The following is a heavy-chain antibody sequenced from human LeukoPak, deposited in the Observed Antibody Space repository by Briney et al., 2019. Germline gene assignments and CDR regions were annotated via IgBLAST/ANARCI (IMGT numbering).Heavy chain of an antibody. Sequence: GASVKVSCKASGYILTSYNMHWVRQAPGQGLEWLGIINPSGGDTKYAQKFQGRVTLTRDKSTSTVYMEVSSLTSDDTTVYYCARTYCAEDCSIRYFDYWGQGTLVTVSS. D-gene: IGHD2-21*02. CDR2: INPSGGDT. J-gene: IGHJ4*02. V-gene: IGHV1-46*01. CDR3: ARTYCAEDCSIRYFDY. CDR1: GYILTSYN.